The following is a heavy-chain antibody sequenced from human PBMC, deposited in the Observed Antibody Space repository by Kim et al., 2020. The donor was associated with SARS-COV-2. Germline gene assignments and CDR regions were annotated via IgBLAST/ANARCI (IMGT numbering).Heavy chain of an antibody. J-gene: IGHJ6*02. Sequence: SETLSLTCTVSGGSLSSYYWSWIRQPPGKGLEWIGYIYYSGSTNYNPSLKSRVTISVDTSKNQFSLKLSSVTAADTAVYYCARSAHFDSRGYLWYYGMDVWGQGTTGTLSS. D-gene: IGHD3-22*01. CDR3: ARSAHFDSRGYLWYYGMDV. CDR1: GGSLSSYY. V-gene: IGHV4-59*01. CDR2: IYYSGST.